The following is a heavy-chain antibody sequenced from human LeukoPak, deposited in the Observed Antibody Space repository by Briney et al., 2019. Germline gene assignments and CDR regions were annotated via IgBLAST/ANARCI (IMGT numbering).Heavy chain of an antibody. CDR2: IYYSGST. Sequence: SETLSLTCTVSGGSISTSSYYWGWIRQPPGKRLEWIGSIYYSGSTYYNPSLRSRVTISVDTSKNQFSLNLSSVTAADTAVYYCARHKRAQHLPTSGPAAIDDWGQGTLVTVSS. CDR1: GGSISTSSYY. J-gene: IGHJ4*02. D-gene: IGHD6-25*01. CDR3: ARHKRAQHLPTSGPAAIDD. V-gene: IGHV4-39*01.